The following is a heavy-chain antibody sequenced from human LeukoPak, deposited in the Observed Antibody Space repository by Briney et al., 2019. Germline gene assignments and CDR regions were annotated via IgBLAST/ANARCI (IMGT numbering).Heavy chain of an antibody. Sequence: GGSLRLSCAASGFTFSSYAMSWVRQAPGKGLEWVSSISGSGDSTYYADSVKGRFTISRDNSVNTLCLQMNSLRAEDTAVYYCAKSSPMTMVRGANDYWGQGTLVTVSS. V-gene: IGHV3-23*01. J-gene: IGHJ4*02. CDR3: AKSSPMTMVRGANDY. CDR1: GFTFSSYA. D-gene: IGHD3-10*01. CDR2: ISGSGDST.